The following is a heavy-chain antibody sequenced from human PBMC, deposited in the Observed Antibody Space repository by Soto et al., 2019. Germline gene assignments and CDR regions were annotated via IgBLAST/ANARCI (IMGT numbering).Heavy chain of an antibody. Sequence: GGSLRLSCAASGFTFSSYGMHWVRQAPGKGLEWVAVISYDGSNKYYADSVKGRFTISRDNSKNTLYLQMNSLRAEDTAVYYCAKDLDGYFDYWGHGTLVTVSS. CDR2: ISYDGSNK. CDR3: AKDLDGYFDY. CDR1: GFTFSSYG. D-gene: IGHD3-3*01. J-gene: IGHJ4*01. V-gene: IGHV3-30*18.